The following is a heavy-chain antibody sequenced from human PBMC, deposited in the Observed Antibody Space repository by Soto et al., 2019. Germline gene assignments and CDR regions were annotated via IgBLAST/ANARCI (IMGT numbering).Heavy chain of an antibody. CDR3: ARDLRYYDLLEGGMDV. CDR2: ISAYNGNT. V-gene: IGHV1-18*01. J-gene: IGHJ6*02. Sequence: QVQLVQSGAEVKKPGASVKVSCKASVYTFTSYGISWVRQAPGQGLEWMGWISAYNGNTNYAQKLQGRVNMTTDTSTSTADMELRRLRSDDTGVYYCARDLRYYDLLEGGMDVWGQGTTVTVSS. CDR1: VYTFTSYG. D-gene: IGHD3-3*01.